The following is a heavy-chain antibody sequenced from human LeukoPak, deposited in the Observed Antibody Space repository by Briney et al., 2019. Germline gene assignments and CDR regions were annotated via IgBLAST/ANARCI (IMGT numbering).Heavy chain of an antibody. V-gene: IGHV3-23*01. Sequence: PGGSLRLSCAASGFTFSSYAMSWVRQAPGKGLEWVSAISGSGGSTYYADSVKGRFTISRDNSKNTLYLQMNSLRAEDTAVYYCAKVLLWFGELPYDFDYWGQGTLVTVSS. D-gene: IGHD3-10*01. CDR1: GFTFSSYA. CDR2: ISGSGGST. CDR3: AKVLLWFGELPYDFDY. J-gene: IGHJ4*02.